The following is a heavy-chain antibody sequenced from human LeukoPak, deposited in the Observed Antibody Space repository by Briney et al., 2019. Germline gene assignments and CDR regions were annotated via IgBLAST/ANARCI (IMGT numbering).Heavy chain of an antibody. CDR2: ISGSGGST. Sequence: TGGSLRLSCAASGFTFSSYAMSWVRQAPGKGLEWVSAISGSGGSTYYADSVKGRFTISRDNSKNTLYLQMNSLRAEDTAVYYCARYDGGSGPFDYWGQGTLVTVSS. J-gene: IGHJ4*02. CDR3: ARYDGGSGPFDY. D-gene: IGHD3-10*01. V-gene: IGHV3-23*01. CDR1: GFTFSSYA.